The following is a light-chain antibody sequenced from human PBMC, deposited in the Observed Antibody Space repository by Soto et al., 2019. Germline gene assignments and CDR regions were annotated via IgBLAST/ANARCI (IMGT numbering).Light chain of an antibody. V-gene: IGLV2-14*01. CDR3: SSYSFTTTGV. CDR1: SNDIGGYNY. CDR2: EVS. Sequence: QSALTQPASVSGSPGQSITISCTGSSNDIGGYNYVSWYQQHPGRAPKLIIYEVSNRPSGVSNRFSGSKSGNTASLTISGLQAEDEADYYCSSYSFTTTGVFGGGTKVTVL. J-gene: IGLJ3*02.